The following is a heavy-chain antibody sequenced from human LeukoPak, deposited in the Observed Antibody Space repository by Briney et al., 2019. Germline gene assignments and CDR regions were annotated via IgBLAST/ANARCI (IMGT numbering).Heavy chain of an antibody. Sequence: SETLSLTCAVYGGPFSGYYWSWIGQPPGKGLEWIGEFNHSGSTNYNPSLKSRVTISVDTSKNQFSLKLSSVTAADTAVYYCARDSIAVAGPLYYYYGMDVWGQGTTVTVSS. D-gene: IGHD6-19*01. J-gene: IGHJ6*02. CDR3: ARDSIAVAGPLYYYYGMDV. CDR2: FNHSGST. V-gene: IGHV4-34*01. CDR1: GGPFSGYY.